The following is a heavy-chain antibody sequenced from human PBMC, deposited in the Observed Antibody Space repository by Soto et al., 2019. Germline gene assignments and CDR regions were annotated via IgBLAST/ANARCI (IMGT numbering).Heavy chain of an antibody. V-gene: IGHV4-31*03. CDR3: ARGFVETAMAFDY. CDR1: GASINSGGYF. Sequence: QVQLQESGPGLVKPSQTLSLTCSVSGASINSGGYFWSWIRQLPGQGLEWIDYIHYSGSTYYNPSLKCRLVMSMDTSKNDFSLKLSSVTAADTAVFYCARGFVETAMAFDYWGQGALVTVSS. CDR2: IHYSGST. J-gene: IGHJ4*02. D-gene: IGHD5-18*01.